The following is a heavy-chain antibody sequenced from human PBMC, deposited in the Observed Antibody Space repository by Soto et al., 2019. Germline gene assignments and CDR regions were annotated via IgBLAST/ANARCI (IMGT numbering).Heavy chain of an antibody. J-gene: IGHJ5*02. CDR1: GGSISDYY. CDR3: ARGGIAARKGRWFDP. V-gene: IGHV4-59*01. D-gene: IGHD6-6*01. Sequence: PSETLSLTCTVSGGSISDYYWSWTRQPPGKGLEWIGYIHYSGSTNYNPSLKSRVTISVNTSKNQFSLKLRSVTAADTAVYYCARGGIAARKGRWFDPWGQGTLVTVSS. CDR2: IHYSGST.